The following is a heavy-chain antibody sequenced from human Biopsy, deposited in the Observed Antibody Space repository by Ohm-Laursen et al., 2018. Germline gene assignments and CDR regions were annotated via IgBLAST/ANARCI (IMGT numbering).Heavy chain of an antibody. V-gene: IGHV4-59*07. CDR3: ARVRVWADSEGAFDP. CDR1: GGSINNFY. D-gene: IGHD1-26*01. J-gene: IGHJ3*01. Sequence: SDTLSLTCIVSGGSINNFYWSWIRQPPGKGLEWIGIIYYSGNTKYNPSLKSRVTISVDTFGNQFSLKLSSVTAADTAVYYCARVRVWADSEGAFDPWGQGTMVTVSS. CDR2: IYYSGNT.